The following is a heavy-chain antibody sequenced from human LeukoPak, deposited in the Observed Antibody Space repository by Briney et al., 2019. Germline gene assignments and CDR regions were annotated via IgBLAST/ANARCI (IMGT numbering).Heavy chain of an antibody. J-gene: IGHJ2*01. Sequence: GGSLRLSCAASGFTVSSNYMSWVRQAPGKGLEWVSVIYSGGSTYYADSVKGRFTISRDNSKNTLYLQMNSLRAEDTAVYYCAREKDEDSSGWRYFDLWGRGTLVTVSP. CDR2: IYSGGST. V-gene: IGHV3-66*01. CDR1: GFTVSSNY. D-gene: IGHD6-19*01. CDR3: AREKDEDSSGWRYFDL.